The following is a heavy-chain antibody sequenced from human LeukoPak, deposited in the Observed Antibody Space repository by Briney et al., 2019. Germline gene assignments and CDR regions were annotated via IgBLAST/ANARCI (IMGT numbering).Heavy chain of an antibody. CDR2: IYGGGNT. Sequence: GGSLRLSCAASGFTVSSNYMTWVRQAPGKGLEWVSVIYGGGNTYYADSVKGRFTISRDNSKNTLYLQMNSLRAEDTAVYYCARDAFYGSGLDAFDIWGQGTMVTVS. J-gene: IGHJ3*02. V-gene: IGHV3-66*01. D-gene: IGHD3-10*01. CDR3: ARDAFYGSGLDAFDI. CDR1: GFTVSSNY.